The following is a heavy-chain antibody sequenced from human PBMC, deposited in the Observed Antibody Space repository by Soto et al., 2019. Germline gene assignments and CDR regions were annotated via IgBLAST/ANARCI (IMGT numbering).Heavy chain of an antibody. CDR3: LIVLYDFWSGCYPVKF. V-gene: IGHV1-69*02. D-gene: IGHD3-3*01. CDR2: IITILGIA. CDR1: GGTFSSYT. Sequence: QVQLVQSGAEVKKPGSSVKVSCKASGGTFSSYTISWVRQAPGQGLEWMGRIITILGIANYAQKFQGRVTITADKSTCQAYMLLGSLRSEHRAVYYCLIVLYDFWSGCYPVKFWGPGTLVTLFS. J-gene: IGHJ4*01.